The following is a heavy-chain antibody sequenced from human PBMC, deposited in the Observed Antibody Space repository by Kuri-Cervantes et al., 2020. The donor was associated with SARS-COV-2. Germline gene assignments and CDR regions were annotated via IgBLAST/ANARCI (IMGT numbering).Heavy chain of an antibody. Sequence: GESLKISCEVSGFLFSASAIHWVRQGSGKGLEWVGRVRGKANNYATAYAASVKGRFTISRDDSKNMAYLQMNSLKTEDTAVYYCTRDDFWSGYFNYWGQGTLVTVSS. CDR1: GFLFSASA. J-gene: IGHJ4*02. CDR3: TRDDFWSGYFNY. D-gene: IGHD3-3*01. V-gene: IGHV3-73*01. CDR2: VRGKANNYAT.